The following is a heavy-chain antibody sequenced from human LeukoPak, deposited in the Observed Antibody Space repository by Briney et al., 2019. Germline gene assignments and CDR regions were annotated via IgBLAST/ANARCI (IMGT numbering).Heavy chain of an antibody. Sequence: ASVKVSCKASGYTFTSYYMHWVRQAPGQGLEWMGIINPSGGSTSYAQKFQGRVTMTRDTSTSTVYMELSSLRSEDTAVYYCARDLGREYSYGENFDYWGQGTLVTVSS. CDR2: INPSGGST. CDR1: GYTFTSYY. V-gene: IGHV1-46*01. J-gene: IGHJ4*02. CDR3: ARDLGREYSYGENFDY. D-gene: IGHD5-18*01.